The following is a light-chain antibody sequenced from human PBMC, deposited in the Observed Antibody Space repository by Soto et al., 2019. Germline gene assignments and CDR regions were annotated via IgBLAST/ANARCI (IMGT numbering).Light chain of an antibody. V-gene: IGKV1-5*01. J-gene: IGKJ4*01. CDR3: QEYVYYSA. CDR2: HAS. Sequence: DIQMTQSPSTLSASVGDRVTITCRASQSINSWLSWYQQSPGKAPKLLIYHASTLESGVPSRFSGSGSGTEFTLTSSRLQPDDFATYYCQEYVYYSAFGGGTKVEIK. CDR1: QSINSW.